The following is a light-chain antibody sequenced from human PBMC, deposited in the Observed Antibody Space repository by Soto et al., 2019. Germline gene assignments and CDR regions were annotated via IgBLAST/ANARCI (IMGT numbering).Light chain of an antibody. CDR2: RNN. V-gene: IGLV1-40*01. Sequence: QSVLTQPPSVSGAPGQRVTISCTGSSSNIGAGYDVHWYQQLPGTAPKLLIFRNNNRPSGVPDRFSGSKSGTSASLAITGLQAEDEADYYCISYTVSRSYVFGTGTKVTVL. J-gene: IGLJ1*01. CDR1: SSNIGAGYD. CDR3: ISYTVSRSYV.